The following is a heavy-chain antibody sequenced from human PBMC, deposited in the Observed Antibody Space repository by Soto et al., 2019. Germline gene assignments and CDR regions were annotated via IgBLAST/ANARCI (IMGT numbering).Heavy chain of an antibody. CDR2: IIPIFGTA. J-gene: IGHJ6*02. CDR3: ARSGIVVVPAAKLYGMDV. Sequence: SVKVSCKXSGGTFSSYAISWVRQAPGQGLEWMGGIIPIFGTANYAQKFQGRVTITADESTSTAYMELSSLRSEDTAVYYCARSGIVVVPAAKLYGMDVWGQGTTVTVSS. V-gene: IGHV1-69*13. D-gene: IGHD2-2*01. CDR1: GGTFSSYA.